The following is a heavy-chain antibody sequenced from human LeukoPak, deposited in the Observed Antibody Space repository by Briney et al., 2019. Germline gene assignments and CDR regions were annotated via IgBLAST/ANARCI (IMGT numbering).Heavy chain of an antibody. CDR1: GFTFDDYA. J-gene: IGHJ4*02. Sequence: GRSLRLSCAASGFTFDDYAMHWVRQAPGKGLEWVSGISWNSGSIGYADSVKGRFTISRDNAKNSLYLQMNSLRAEDTALYYCAKVNSGWYSGAYYFDYWGQGTLVTVSS. D-gene: IGHD6-19*01. V-gene: IGHV3-9*01. CDR3: AKVNSGWYSGAYYFDY. CDR2: ISWNSGSI.